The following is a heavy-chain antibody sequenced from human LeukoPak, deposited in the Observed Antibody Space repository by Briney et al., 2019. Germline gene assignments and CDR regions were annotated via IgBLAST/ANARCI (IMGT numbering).Heavy chain of an antibody. CDR3: TKGGGVHSHSD. Sequence: GGSLRLSCAASGFTFSSYGMSWVRQAPGKGLEWVSAISGSGGSTYYADSVKGRFTISRDNSKNTLYLQMNSLRAEDTAVYYCTKGGGVHSHSDWGQGTLVTVSS. D-gene: IGHD3-10*01. CDR2: ISGSGGST. CDR1: GFTFSSYG. V-gene: IGHV3-23*01. J-gene: IGHJ4*02.